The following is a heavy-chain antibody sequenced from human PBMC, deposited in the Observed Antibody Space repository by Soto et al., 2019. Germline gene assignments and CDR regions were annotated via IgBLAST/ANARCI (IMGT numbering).Heavy chain of an antibody. CDR2: ITGSSGRT. CDR1: GLTFSNYA. CDR3: AKEYTSTSRGSFDY. V-gene: IGHV3-23*01. D-gene: IGHD1-26*01. J-gene: IGHJ4*02. Sequence: GGSLRLSCAASGLTFSNYAMNWVRQAPGEGLEWVSGITGSSGRTFYADSVKGRFTISRDNSKNTVYLQMNSVRADDTAVYYCAKEYTSTSRGSFDYWGQGALVTVSS.